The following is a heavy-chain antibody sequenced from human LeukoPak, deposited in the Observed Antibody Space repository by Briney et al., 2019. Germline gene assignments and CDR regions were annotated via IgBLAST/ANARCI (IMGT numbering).Heavy chain of an antibody. CDR1: GYTFTSYG. CDR2: ISAYNGNT. CDR3: ARAEALTGDYVGYFVY. Sequence: GASVKVSCKASGYTFTSYGISWVRQAPGQGLEWMGWISAYNGNTNYAQKLQGRVTMTTDTSTSTAYMELSSLRSEDTAVYYCARAEALTGDYVGYFVYWGQGTLVTVSS. D-gene: IGHD4-17*01. J-gene: IGHJ4*02. V-gene: IGHV1-18*01.